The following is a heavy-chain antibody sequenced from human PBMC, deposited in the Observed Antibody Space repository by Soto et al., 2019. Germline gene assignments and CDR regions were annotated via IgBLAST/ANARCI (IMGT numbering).Heavy chain of an antibody. V-gene: IGHV3-30-3*01. CDR1: GFTFSSYA. CDR3: ASARLDTPALDY. J-gene: IGHJ4*02. Sequence: QVQLVESGGGVVQPGRSLRLSCAASGFTFSSYAMHWVRQAPGKGLEWVAVISYDGSNKYYADSVKGRFTISRDNSKNPRYLQMNSLRAEDTAVYYCASARLDTPALDYWGQGTLVTVSS. D-gene: IGHD2-2*01. CDR2: ISYDGSNK.